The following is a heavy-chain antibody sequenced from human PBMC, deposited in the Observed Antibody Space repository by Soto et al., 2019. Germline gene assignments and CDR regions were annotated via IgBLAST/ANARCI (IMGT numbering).Heavy chain of an antibody. D-gene: IGHD2-15*01. Sequence: EVQLLESGGGLVQPGGSLRLSCAASGFTFSSYAMSWVRQAPGKGLEWVSAISGSGGSTYYADSVKGRFTISRDNSKNPLYLQMNRLRAGDAAVYYCAKVGGPDYWGQGTLVYVSS. V-gene: IGHV3-23*01. CDR2: ISGSGGST. J-gene: IGHJ4*02. CDR3: AKVGGPDY. CDR1: GFTFSSYA.